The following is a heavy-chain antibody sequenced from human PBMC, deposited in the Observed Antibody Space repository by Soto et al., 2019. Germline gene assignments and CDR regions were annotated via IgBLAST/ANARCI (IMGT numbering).Heavy chain of an antibody. V-gene: IGHV3-30*18. J-gene: IGHJ6*02. D-gene: IGHD3-22*01. Sequence: GGSLRLSCAASGFTFSSYGMHWVRQAPGKGLEWVAVISYDGSNKYYADSVKGRFTISRDNSKNTLYLQMNSLRAEDTAVYYRAKSLGAYYYDSSGYSFYYYGMDVWGQGTTVTVSS. CDR1: GFTFSSYG. CDR2: ISYDGSNK. CDR3: AKSLGAYYYDSSGYSFYYYGMDV.